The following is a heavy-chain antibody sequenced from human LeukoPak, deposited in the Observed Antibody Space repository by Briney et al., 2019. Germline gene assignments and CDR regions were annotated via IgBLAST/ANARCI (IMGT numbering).Heavy chain of an antibody. V-gene: IGHV4-4*07. CDR1: GVSISSYY. CDR2: SYTSGST. CDR3: GRDRAAYGPRVVWYFDL. Sequence: SETLSLTCSVYGVSISSYYWSWLRQPAGKGLEWIGRSYTSGSTIYNPSLKGRVTMSVDTSKNQFSLKLSEVAAGDTAVYYWGRDRAAYGPRVVWYFDLWGRGTRVTVSS. J-gene: IGHJ2*01. D-gene: IGHD4-17*01.